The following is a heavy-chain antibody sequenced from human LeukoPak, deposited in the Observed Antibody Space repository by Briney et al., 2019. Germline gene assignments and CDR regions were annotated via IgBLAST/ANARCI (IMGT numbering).Heavy chain of an antibody. Sequence: GGSLRLSCAASGFTFSSYGMSWVRQAPGKGLEWVAVISYDGSNKYYADSVKGRFTISRDNSKNTLYLQMNSLRAEDTAVYYCAKVGIAAADYYYYYYMDVWGKGTTVTVSS. CDR1: GFTFSSYG. CDR3: AKVGIAAADYYYYYYMDV. V-gene: IGHV3-30*18. D-gene: IGHD6-13*01. CDR2: ISYDGSNK. J-gene: IGHJ6*03.